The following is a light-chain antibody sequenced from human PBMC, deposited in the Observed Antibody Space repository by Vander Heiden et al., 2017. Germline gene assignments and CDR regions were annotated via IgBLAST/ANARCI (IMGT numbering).Light chain of an antibody. J-gene: IGKJ4*01. CDR1: QDISNY. CDR3: QQYDNPPPLT. Sequence: DIQMTQSPSSLSASVGDRVTITCQASQDISNYLNWYQQKPGKAPKLLIYDASNLETGVPSRFSESGSGTDFTFTTSSRQPEDIATYYCQQYDNPPPLTCGGGTKVEIK. V-gene: IGKV1-33*01. CDR2: DAS.